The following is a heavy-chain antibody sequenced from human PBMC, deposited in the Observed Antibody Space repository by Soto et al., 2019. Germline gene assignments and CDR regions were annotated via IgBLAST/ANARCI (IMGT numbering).Heavy chain of an antibody. D-gene: IGHD4-17*01. CDR1: GFTFSSYG. J-gene: IGHJ6*02. CDR3: ARVGADYGDYCYYYGMDV. V-gene: IGHV3-33*01. Sequence: HPGGSLRLSCAASGFTFSSYGMHWVRQAPGKGLEWVAVIWYDGSNKYYADSVKGRFTISRDNSKNTLYLQMNSLRAEDTAVYYCARVGADYGDYCYYYGMDVWGQGTTVTVSS. CDR2: IWYDGSNK.